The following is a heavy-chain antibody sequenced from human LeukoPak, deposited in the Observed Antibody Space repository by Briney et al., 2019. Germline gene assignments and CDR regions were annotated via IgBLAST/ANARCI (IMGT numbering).Heavy chain of an antibody. CDR1: GYTFTGYY. D-gene: IGHD3-10*01. CDR3: AKLLWFGELTDDY. CDR2: INPNSGDT. V-gene: IGHV1-2*02. J-gene: IGHJ4*02. Sequence: ASVNVSCKASGYTFTGYYMHWVRQAPGQGLEWMGWINPNSGDTNYAQKFQGRVTMTRDTSISTAYMELSRLRSDDTAVYYCAKLLWFGELTDDYWGQGTLVTVSS.